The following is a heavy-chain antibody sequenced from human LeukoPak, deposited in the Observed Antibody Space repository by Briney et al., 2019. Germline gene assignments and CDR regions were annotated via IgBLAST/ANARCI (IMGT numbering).Heavy chain of an antibody. V-gene: IGHV4-39*01. D-gene: IGHD4-17*01. J-gene: IGHJ4*02. CDR3: ARRGDHEFDY. CDR1: TASIGSSNYF. Sequence: SETLSLTCTVSTASIGSSNYFCGWIRQPPGKGLEWIGDIYYSGSTYYNPSLKSRVTISVDTSKNKFSLRLSSVTAADTAVYYCARRGDHEFDYRGQGTPVTVSS. CDR2: IYYSGST.